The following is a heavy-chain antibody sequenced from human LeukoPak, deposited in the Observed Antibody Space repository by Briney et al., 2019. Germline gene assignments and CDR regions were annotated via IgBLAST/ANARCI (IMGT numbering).Heavy chain of an antibody. Sequence: ASVKVSCKASGYTFSSHGISWVRRAPGQGLEWMGIINPSGGSTSYAQKFQGRVTMTRDTSTSTVYMELSSLRSEDTAVYYCARDRLHAAHFDYWGQGTLVTVSS. D-gene: IGHD2-15*01. CDR3: ARDRLHAAHFDY. J-gene: IGHJ4*02. V-gene: IGHV1-46*01. CDR1: GYTFSSHG. CDR2: INPSGGST.